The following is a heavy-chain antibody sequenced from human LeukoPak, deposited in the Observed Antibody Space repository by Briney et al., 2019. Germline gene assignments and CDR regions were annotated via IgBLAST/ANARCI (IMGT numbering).Heavy chain of an antibody. CDR1: GFTVSSNY. J-gene: IGHJ3*02. CDR2: IYSSGST. V-gene: IGHV3-53*01. D-gene: IGHD1-7*01. CDR3: AGGANWSYVYAFDI. Sequence: GGSLRLSCAASGFTVSSNYMSWVRQAPGKGLEWVSVIYSSGSTYYADSVKGRFTISRDNSKNTLYLQMNSLRAEDTAVYYCAGGANWSYVYAFDIWGQGTMVTVSS.